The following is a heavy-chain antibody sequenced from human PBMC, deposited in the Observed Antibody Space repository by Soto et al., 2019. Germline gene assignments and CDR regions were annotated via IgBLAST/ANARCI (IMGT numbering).Heavy chain of an antibody. D-gene: IGHD6-13*01. Sequence: QVQLVESGGGLVKPGGSLRLSCAASGFTFSDYYMSWIRQAPGKGLEWVSRITGSGVSLYYAVSVEGRFTISRDNDNNSLYMQVNSRRAEDTAVYYGARSYSNDYWGQGTLVTVSS. CDR2: ITGSGVSL. V-gene: IGHV3-11*01. CDR1: GFTFSDYY. J-gene: IGHJ4*02. CDR3: ARSYSNDY.